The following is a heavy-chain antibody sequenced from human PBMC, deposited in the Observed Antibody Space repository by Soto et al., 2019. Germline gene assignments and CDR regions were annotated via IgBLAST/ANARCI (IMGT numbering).Heavy chain of an antibody. CDR2: INHSGST. J-gene: IGHJ5*02. CDR3: ARGRWYYYGSGSFTWLDP. D-gene: IGHD3-10*01. V-gene: IGHV4-34*01. CDR1: GGSFSGYY. Sequence: PSETLSLTCAVYGGSFSGYYCSWIRQPPGKGLEWIGEINHSGSTNYNPSLKSRVTISVDTSKNQFSLKLSSVTAADTAVYYCARGRWYYYGSGSFTWLDPSGQGTLVTV.